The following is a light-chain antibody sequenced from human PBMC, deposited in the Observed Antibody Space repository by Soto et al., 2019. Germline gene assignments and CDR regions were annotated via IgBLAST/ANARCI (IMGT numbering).Light chain of an antibody. J-gene: IGKJ1*01. V-gene: IGKV3-20*01. CDR1: QSVSSSY. CDR2: GAS. Sequence: EIVLTQSPGTLSLSPGERATLSCRASQSVSSSYLAWYQQKPGQAPRLLIYGASSRATGIPDRFSGSVSGTDFTLSISRLEPEDFAVYYCQQYGSSLWTFGHGTKVEIK. CDR3: QQYGSSLWT.